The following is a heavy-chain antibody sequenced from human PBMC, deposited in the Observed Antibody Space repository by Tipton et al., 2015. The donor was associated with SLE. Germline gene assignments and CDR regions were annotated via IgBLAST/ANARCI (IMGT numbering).Heavy chain of an antibody. J-gene: IGHJ6*03. Sequence: TLSLTCNVSGDSVSNFHWSWIRQPPGKGPEWIGSINYSGNTYETSSLRSRVTLSVDTSKNQVALQLTSVTAADTAVYYCARDDVWDLFGNRNYQYMDVWGKGTTVIVSS. CDR2: INYSGNT. V-gene: IGHV4-39*06. CDR1: GDSVSNFH. CDR3: ARDDVWDLFGNRNYQYMDV. D-gene: IGHD3-16*01.